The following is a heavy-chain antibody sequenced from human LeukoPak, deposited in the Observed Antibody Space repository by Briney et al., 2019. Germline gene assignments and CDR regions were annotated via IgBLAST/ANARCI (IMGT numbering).Heavy chain of an antibody. J-gene: IGHJ4*02. CDR1: GFTFSSYA. CDR3: ARDLWFGELLYFPFDY. Sequence: GGSLRLSCAASGFTFSSYAMSWVRQAPGKGLEWVSAISDSGGNTYYADSVKGRFTISRDNAKNSLYLQMNSLRAEDTAVYYCARDLWFGELLYFPFDYWGQGTLVTVSS. D-gene: IGHD3-10*01. CDR2: ISDSGGNT. V-gene: IGHV3-23*01.